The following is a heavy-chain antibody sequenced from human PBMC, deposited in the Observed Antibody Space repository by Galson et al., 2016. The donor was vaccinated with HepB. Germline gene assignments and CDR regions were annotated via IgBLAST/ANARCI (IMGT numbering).Heavy chain of an antibody. CDR2: IKPDGSEK. D-gene: IGHD2-15*01. CDR1: GFTFTTYW. J-gene: IGHJ4*02. V-gene: IGHV3-7*03. Sequence: SLRLSCAASGFTFTTYWMTWVRQAPGKGLEWVANIKPDGSEKYYVDSVKGRFTISRDNAKNSLYLQMNSLRAEDTAVYYCATPDEGSGRIFDYWGQGTLVTVSS. CDR3: ATPDEGSGRIFDY.